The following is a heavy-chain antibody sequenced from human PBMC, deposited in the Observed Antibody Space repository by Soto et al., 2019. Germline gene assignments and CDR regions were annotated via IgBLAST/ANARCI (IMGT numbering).Heavy chain of an antibody. Sequence: QVQLVQSGVEVKKPGASVKVSCKASGYTFTSYGISWVRQAPGQGPERMGWISAYNGNANYSQKVQGRVTMTTDTPTSTAYMELRSLRSDDTGVYYCARDYYDIWSGFYTAGYWGRGTLVTVSS. CDR2: ISAYNGNA. J-gene: IGHJ4*02. CDR3: ARDYYDIWSGFYTAGY. V-gene: IGHV1-18*01. D-gene: IGHD3-3*01. CDR1: GYTFTSYG.